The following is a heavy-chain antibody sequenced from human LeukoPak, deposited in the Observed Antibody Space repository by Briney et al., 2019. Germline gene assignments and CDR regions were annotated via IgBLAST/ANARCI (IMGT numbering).Heavy chain of an antibody. J-gene: IGHJ3*02. CDR3: ARLGLRDSSGYRDAFDI. CDR2: IYYSGST. CDR1: GGSISSYY. V-gene: IGHV4-59*08. Sequence: PSETLSLTCTVSGGSISSYYWSWIRQPPGKGLEWIGYIYYSGSTNYNPSLKSRVTISVDTSKSQFSLKLSSVTAADTAVYYCARLGLRDSSGYRDAFDIWGQGTMVTVSS. D-gene: IGHD3-22*01.